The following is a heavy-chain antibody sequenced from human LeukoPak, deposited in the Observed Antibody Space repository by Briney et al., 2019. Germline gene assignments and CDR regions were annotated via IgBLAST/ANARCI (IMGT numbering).Heavy chain of an antibody. Sequence: SETLSLTCTVSGGSISSYFWSWIRQPAGKGLEWIGRIYTSGSTNYNPSLKSRVTISVDTSKNQFSLKLSSVTAADTAVYYCARGTAYYYDSSGYYFDYWGQGTLVTVSS. CDR1: GGSISSYF. J-gene: IGHJ4*02. D-gene: IGHD3-22*01. V-gene: IGHV4-4*07. CDR2: IYTSGST. CDR3: ARGTAYYYDSSGYYFDY.